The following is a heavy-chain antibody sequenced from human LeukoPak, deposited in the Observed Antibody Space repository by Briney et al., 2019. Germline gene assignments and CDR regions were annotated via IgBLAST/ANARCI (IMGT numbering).Heavy chain of an antibody. Sequence: ASVKVSCKASGYTFTSYYMHWVRQAPGQGLEWMGIINPSGGSTSYAQKFRGRVTMTRDTSTSTVYMELSSLRSEDTAVYYCARGRPLVVPAADYKNWFDPWGQGTLVTVSS. CDR1: GYTFTSYY. CDR3: ARGRPLVVPAADYKNWFDP. D-gene: IGHD2-2*01. CDR2: INPSGGST. V-gene: IGHV1-46*01. J-gene: IGHJ5*02.